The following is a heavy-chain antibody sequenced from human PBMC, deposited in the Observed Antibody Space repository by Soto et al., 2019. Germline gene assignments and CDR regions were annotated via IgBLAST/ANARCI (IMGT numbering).Heavy chain of an antibody. D-gene: IGHD1-26*01. CDR3: AKNPRSGSYYEIDY. CDR2: ISYDGSNK. J-gene: IGHJ4*02. Sequence: QVQLVGSGGGVVQPGRSLRLSCAASGFTFSSYGMHWVRQAPGKGLEWVAVISYDGSNKYYADSVKGRFTISRDNXMNTLYLQMNSLRAEDTAVYYCAKNPRSGSYYEIDYWGQGTLVTVSS. V-gene: IGHV3-30*18. CDR1: GFTFSSYG.